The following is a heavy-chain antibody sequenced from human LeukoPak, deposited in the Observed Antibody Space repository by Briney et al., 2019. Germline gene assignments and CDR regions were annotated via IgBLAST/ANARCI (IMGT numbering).Heavy chain of an antibody. V-gene: IGHV1-18*01. CDR2: ISPYNGNT. D-gene: IGHD3-10*01. CDR3: ARGEYDLLGDY. CDR1: GYTFSSHS. Sequence: ASVKVSCKTSGYTFSSHSMNWVRQAPGQGLEWLGWISPYNGNTKYAQKIQGRATMTTDTSTSTAYLELRSLRSDDTAVYHCARGEYDLLGDYWGQGTLVTVSS. J-gene: IGHJ4*02.